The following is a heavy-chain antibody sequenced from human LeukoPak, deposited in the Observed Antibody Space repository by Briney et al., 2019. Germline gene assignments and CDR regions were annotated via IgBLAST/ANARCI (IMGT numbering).Heavy chain of an antibody. CDR1: GGSFSGYY. D-gene: IGHD3-10*01. CDR2: INHSGST. Sequence: PSETLSLTCAVYGGSFSGYYWSWIRQPPGKGLEWIGEINHSGSTNYNPSLKSRVTISVGTSKNQFSLKLSSVTAADTAVYYCARAVGRFGELLFWGQGTLVTVSS. CDR3: ARAVGRFGELLF. J-gene: IGHJ4*02. V-gene: IGHV4-34*01.